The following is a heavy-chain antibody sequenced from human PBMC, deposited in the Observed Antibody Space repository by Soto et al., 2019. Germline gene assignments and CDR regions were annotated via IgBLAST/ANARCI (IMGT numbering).Heavy chain of an antibody. CDR3: GLRQSYRLFDY. J-gene: IGHJ4*02. Sequence: QITLKESGPTLVKPTQTLTLTCSFSGFSLSTRGVGVGWIRQPPGKALEWLALIYWDDDKRYSPSLKSRLTIAKDTSKNQVVLTMTNMDPVDTATYYCGLRQSYRLFDYWGQGALVTVSS. CDR1: GFSLSTRGVG. D-gene: IGHD3-16*02. CDR2: IYWDDDK. V-gene: IGHV2-5*02.